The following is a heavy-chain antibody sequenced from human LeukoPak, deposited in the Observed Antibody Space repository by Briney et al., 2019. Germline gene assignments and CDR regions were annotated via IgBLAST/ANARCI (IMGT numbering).Heavy chain of an antibody. Sequence: GASVKVSCKASGGTFSSYAISWVRQAPGQGLEWMGRIIPILGIANYAQKFQGRVTITADKSTSAAYMELSSLRSEDTAVYYCARAVVVPAADYYYYGMDVWGQGTTVTVSS. CDR3: ARAVVVPAADYYYYGMDV. CDR1: GGTFSSYA. V-gene: IGHV1-69*04. CDR2: IIPILGIA. D-gene: IGHD2-2*01. J-gene: IGHJ6*02.